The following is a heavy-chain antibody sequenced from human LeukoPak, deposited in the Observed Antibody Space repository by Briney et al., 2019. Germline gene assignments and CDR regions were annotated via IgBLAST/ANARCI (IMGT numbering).Heavy chain of an antibody. J-gene: IGHJ6*02. CDR1: GYTLTELS. Sequence: ASVKVSCKVSGYTLTELSMHWVRQAPGKGLEWMGGFDPEGGETIYAQKFQGRVTMTEDTSTGTAYMELSSLRSEDTAVYYCATVVVVPAATAYYYYGMDVWGQGTTVTVSS. D-gene: IGHD2-2*01. CDR2: FDPEGGET. CDR3: ATVVVVPAATAYYYYGMDV. V-gene: IGHV1-24*01.